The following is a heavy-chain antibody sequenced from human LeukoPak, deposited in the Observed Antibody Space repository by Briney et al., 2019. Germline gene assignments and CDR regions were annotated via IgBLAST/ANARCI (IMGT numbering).Heavy chain of an antibody. Sequence: PGGSLRLSCGVAGFTVRSYWMRWVRQAPGKGLEWGANIKGDGSQKNYAASVRGRFTVSRDNARNSLTLQINGLRAEDTAVYYCVRDGDKWNDFDYWGQGTLVTVSS. CDR2: IKGDGSQK. CDR3: VRDGDKWNDFDY. CDR1: GFTVRSYW. D-gene: IGHD1-1*01. J-gene: IGHJ4*02. V-gene: IGHV3-7*01.